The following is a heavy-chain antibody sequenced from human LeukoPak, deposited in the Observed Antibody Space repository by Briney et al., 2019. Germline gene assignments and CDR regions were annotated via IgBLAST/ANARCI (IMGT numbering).Heavy chain of an antibody. V-gene: IGHV3-53*01. CDR3: ARGDYFYYDSSGYYSH. Sequence: GGSLRLSCAASGFTVSSNYMSWVRQAPGEGLEWVSVIYSGGSTYYADSVKGRFTISRDNSKNTLYLQMNSLRAEDTAVYYCARGDYFYYDSSGYYSHWGQGTLVTVSS. J-gene: IGHJ4*02. CDR1: GFTVSSNY. CDR2: IYSGGST. D-gene: IGHD3-22*01.